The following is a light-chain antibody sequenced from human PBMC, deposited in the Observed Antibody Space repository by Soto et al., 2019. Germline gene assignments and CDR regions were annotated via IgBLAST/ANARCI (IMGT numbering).Light chain of an antibody. CDR1: QSISSW. V-gene: IGKV1-5*01. CDR2: DAS. Sequence: HMTQSNTTMSASIGDRVTITCRASQSISSWLAWYQQKTGKAPKLLIYDASSLDSGVPSRFSGSGSGTEFTLTISSLQPDDFATYYCQQYNSYPGTFGQGRRL. J-gene: IGKJ5*01. CDR3: QQYNSYPGT.